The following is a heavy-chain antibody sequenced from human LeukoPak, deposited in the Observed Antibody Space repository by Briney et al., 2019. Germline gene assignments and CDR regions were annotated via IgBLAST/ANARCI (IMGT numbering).Heavy chain of an antibody. Sequence: PSETLSLTCAVYGGSFSGYYWSWIRQPPGKGLEWIGEINHSGSTNYNPSLKSRVTISVDTSKNQFSLKLSSVTAADTAVHYCARVPSCSSTSCYFDYWGQGTLVTVSS. CDR3: ARVPSCSSTSCYFDY. J-gene: IGHJ4*02. CDR2: INHSGST. CDR1: GGSFSGYY. D-gene: IGHD2-2*01. V-gene: IGHV4-34*01.